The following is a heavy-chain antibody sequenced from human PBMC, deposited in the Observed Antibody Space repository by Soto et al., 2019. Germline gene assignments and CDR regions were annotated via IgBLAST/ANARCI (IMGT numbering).Heavy chain of an antibody. V-gene: IGHV1-2*04. CDR2: INPNSGGT. CDR1: GYTFTGYY. CDR3: ARDPGGRLGELSLFYGMDV. Sequence: QVQLVQSGAEVKKPGASVKVSCKASGYTFTGYYMHWVRQAPGQGLEWMGWINPNSGGTNYAQKFQGWVTMTRDTSISSAYMELSRLRSDDTAVYYCARDPGGRLGELSLFYGMDVWGQGTTVTVSS. J-gene: IGHJ6*02. D-gene: IGHD3-16*02.